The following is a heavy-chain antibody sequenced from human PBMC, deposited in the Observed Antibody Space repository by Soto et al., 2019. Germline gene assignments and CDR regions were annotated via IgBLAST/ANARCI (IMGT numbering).Heavy chain of an antibody. J-gene: IGHJ4*02. Sequence: PSETLSLTCAVYGGSFIGYYWSWIRQPPGKGLEWIGEINHSGSTNYNPSLKSRVTISVDTSKNQFSLKLSSVTAADTAVYYCAIRLGRSGPYFDYWGQGTLVTVSS. V-gene: IGHV4-34*01. CDR2: INHSGST. D-gene: IGHD6-19*01. CDR1: GGSFIGYY. CDR3: AIRLGRSGPYFDY.